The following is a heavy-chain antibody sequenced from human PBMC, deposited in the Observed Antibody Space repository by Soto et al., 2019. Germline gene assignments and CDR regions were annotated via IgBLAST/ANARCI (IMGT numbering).Heavy chain of an antibody. CDR3: EREFRSSSGENWLDP. CDR2: IYHSGST. J-gene: IGHJ5*02. Sequence: SETLSLTCAVSGGSISSSNWWSWVRQPPGKGLEWIGEIYHSGSTNYNPSLKSRVTISVDKSKNQFSLKLSSVTAADTAVYYCEREFRSSSGENWLDPWGQGTLVTVSS. D-gene: IGHD6-6*01. CDR1: GGSISSSNW. V-gene: IGHV4-4*02.